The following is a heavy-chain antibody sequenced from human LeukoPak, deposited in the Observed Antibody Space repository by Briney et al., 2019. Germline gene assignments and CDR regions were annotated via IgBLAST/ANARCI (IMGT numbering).Heavy chain of an antibody. J-gene: IGHJ3*02. V-gene: IGHV1-46*01. CDR2: INPSGGST. CDR3: ARIIQSSIGAFDI. CDR1: GYTFTSYY. Sequence: ASVKVSCKASGYTFTSYYMHWVRQAPGQGLEWMGIINPSGGSTRYGQKFQGRVTMTRDTSTSTVYMELSSLRSEDTAVYYCARIIQSSIGAFDIWGQGTMVTVSS. D-gene: IGHD1-26*01.